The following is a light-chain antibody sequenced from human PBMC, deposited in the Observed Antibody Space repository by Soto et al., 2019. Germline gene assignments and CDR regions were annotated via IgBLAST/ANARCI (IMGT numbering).Light chain of an antibody. CDR2: GSS. V-gene: IGKV3-20*01. CDR3: QLYGSSPYT. Sequence: EIVLTQSPGTLSLSPGEGATLSCRASQSVSSSYLAWYQQKPGQAPRLLIYGSSSRATGIPDRFSGSGSGTDFTLTVSRLEPEDFAVYYCQLYGSSPYTFGQGTKVEIK. CDR1: QSVSSSY. J-gene: IGKJ2*01.